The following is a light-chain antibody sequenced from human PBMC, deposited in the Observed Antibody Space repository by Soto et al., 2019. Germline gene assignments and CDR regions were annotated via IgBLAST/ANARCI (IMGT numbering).Light chain of an antibody. CDR1: QDINSW. V-gene: IGKV1D-16*01. CDR2: AAS. CDR3: QHYNSYSEA. J-gene: IGKJ1*01. Sequence: DIQMTQSPSSLSASVGDRVTITCRASQDINSWLAWYQQKPGKAPKLLIYAASSLQSGVPSRFSGSGSGTEFTLTISSLQPDDFATYYCQHYNSYSEAFGQGTKVDIK.